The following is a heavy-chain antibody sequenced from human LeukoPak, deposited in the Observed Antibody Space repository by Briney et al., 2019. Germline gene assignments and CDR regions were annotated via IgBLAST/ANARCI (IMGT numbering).Heavy chain of an antibody. Sequence: PGGSLRLSCAASGFTFSSYAMSWVRQAPGKGLEWVSAISGSGGSTYYADSVKGRFTISRDNSKNSLYLQMNSLRAEDTAVYYCARDISYRSGWYSYSFYMDVWGKGTTVTVSS. J-gene: IGHJ6*03. V-gene: IGHV3-23*01. CDR2: ISGSGGST. D-gene: IGHD6-19*01. CDR1: GFTFSSYA. CDR3: ARDISYRSGWYSYSFYMDV.